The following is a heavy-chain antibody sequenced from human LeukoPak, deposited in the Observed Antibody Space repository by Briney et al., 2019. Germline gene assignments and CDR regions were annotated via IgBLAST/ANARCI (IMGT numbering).Heavy chain of an antibody. CDR1: GFTFSSYA. V-gene: IGHV3-23*01. CDR3: ANGRSSSGALQHDY. J-gene: IGHJ4*02. Sequence: GGSLRLSCAVSGFTFSSYAMSWVRQAPGKGLEWVSAISAGGGSTYYADSVKGRFTTSRDNSKNTLYLQMNSLRAEDTALYFCANGRSSSGALQHDYWGQGTLVTVSS. CDR2: ISAGGGST. D-gene: IGHD6-19*01.